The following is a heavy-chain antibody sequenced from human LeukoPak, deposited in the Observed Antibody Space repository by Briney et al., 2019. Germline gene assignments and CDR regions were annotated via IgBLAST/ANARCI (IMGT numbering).Heavy chain of an antibody. CDR1: GFTVSSNY. CDR3: ARDPPAVAANTYG. D-gene: IGHD6-6*01. J-gene: IGHJ4*02. Sequence: AGGSLRLSCAASGFTVSSNYMSWVRQAPGKGLEWVSLIYSGGSTHYADSVKGRFTISRDNSKNTLYLQMNSLRVDDTAVYYCARDPPAVAANTYGWGQGTLVTVSS. CDR2: IYSGGST. V-gene: IGHV3-66*01.